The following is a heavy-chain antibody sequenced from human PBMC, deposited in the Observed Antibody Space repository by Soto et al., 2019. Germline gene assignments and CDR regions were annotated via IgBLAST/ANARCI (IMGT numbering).Heavy chain of an antibody. CDR3: ARVRYYYDSSGYYGDYFDY. CDR1: GYTFTSYG. V-gene: IGHV1-18*01. D-gene: IGHD3-22*01. J-gene: IGHJ4*02. CDR2: ISAYNGNT. Sequence: ASVKVSCKASGYTFTSYGISWVRQAPGQGLEWMGWISAYNGNTNYAQKLQGRVTMTTDTSTSTAYMELRSLRSDDTAVYYCARVRYYYDSSGYYGDYFDYWGQGTLVTVSS.